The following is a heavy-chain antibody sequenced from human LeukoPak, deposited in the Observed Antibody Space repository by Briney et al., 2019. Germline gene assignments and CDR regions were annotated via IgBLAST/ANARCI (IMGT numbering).Heavy chain of an antibody. V-gene: IGHV3-23*01. J-gene: IGHJ4*02. Sequence: GGSLRLSCAASGFTFRNYAMSWGRQAPGEGLGWVSALNAGCGSTHYADSVKGRFTISRDNSKNTLYLQMNSLGVGDTAVYYCATPIRDRYCSGGSCYSPFDFWGQGTLVTVSS. CDR3: ATPIRDRYCSGGSCYSPFDF. D-gene: IGHD2-15*01. CDR2: LNAGCGST. CDR1: GFTFRNYA.